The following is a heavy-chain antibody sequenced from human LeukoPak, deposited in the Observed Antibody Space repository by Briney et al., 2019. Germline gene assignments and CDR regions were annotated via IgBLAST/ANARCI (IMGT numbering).Heavy chain of an antibody. CDR1: GYTFTGYY. CDR2: INPNSGGT. V-gene: IGHV1-2*02. CDR3: ARDGSGYPGIAPGDDY. Sequence: ASVKVSCKASGYTFTGYYMHWVRQAPGQGLEWMGWINPNSGGTNYAQKFQGRVTMTRDTSISTAYMELSRLRSDDTAVYYCARDGSGYPGIAPGDDYWGQGTLVTVSS. J-gene: IGHJ4*02. D-gene: IGHD5-12*01.